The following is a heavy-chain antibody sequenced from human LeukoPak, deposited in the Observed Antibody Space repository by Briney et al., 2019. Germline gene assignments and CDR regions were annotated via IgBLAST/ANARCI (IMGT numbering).Heavy chain of an antibody. Sequence: GGSLRLSCAVSGLTFSNAWMSWVRQAPGKELEWVGRILSKIGGETREYAASVKGRFIISRDDSRDTVYLQMNSLRTEDTAVYYCTCHSKEWXFGYWGQGTLVTVSS. CDR3: TCHSKEWXFGY. D-gene: IGHD3-10*02. CDR2: ILSKIGGETR. CDR1: GLTFSNAW. J-gene: IGHJ4*02. V-gene: IGHV3-15*01.